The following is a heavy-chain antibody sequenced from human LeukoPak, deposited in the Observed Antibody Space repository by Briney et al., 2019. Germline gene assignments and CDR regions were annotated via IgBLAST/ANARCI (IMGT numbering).Heavy chain of an antibody. CDR1: GHTFSSYA. J-gene: IGHJ1*01. V-gene: IGHV3-23*01. Sequence: PGGSLRLSCAASGHTFSSYAMNWVRQAPGKGLEWVSVISGNGGSTYYADSVRGRFTISRDNSKSTPYLQMSSLRAEDTALYYCTGSYYYEYFQHWGQGTLVTVSS. CDR3: TGSYYYEYFQH. D-gene: IGHD3-22*01. CDR2: ISGNGGST.